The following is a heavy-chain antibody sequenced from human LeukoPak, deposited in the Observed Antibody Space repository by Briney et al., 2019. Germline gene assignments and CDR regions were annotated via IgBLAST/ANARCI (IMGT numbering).Heavy chain of an antibody. CDR2: IYTSGST. D-gene: IGHD3-22*01. V-gene: IGHV4-4*07. Sequence: SETLSLTCSVSGGSVSSYYWSWIRQPAGKGLEWIGRIYTSGSTNYNPSLKSRVTMSVDTSKNQFSLKLSSVTAADTAVYYCARDRGSYYDSSGYYRSYFDYWGQGTLVTVSS. J-gene: IGHJ4*02. CDR3: ARDRGSYYDSSGYYRSYFDY. CDR1: GGSVSSYY.